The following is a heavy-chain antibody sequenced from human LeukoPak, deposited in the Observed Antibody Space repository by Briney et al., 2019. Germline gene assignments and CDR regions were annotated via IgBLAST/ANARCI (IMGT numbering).Heavy chain of an antibody. Sequence: SETLSLTCTVSGGSISSYYWSWIRQPAGKGLEWIGRIYTSGSTYYNPSLKSRVTMSLDRSKNQFSLKVSSVTAADTAVYYCAGLTTTAWYFDLWGRGTLVTVSS. CDR1: GGSISSYY. CDR3: AGLTTTAWYFDL. J-gene: IGHJ2*01. CDR2: IYTSGST. V-gene: IGHV4-4*07. D-gene: IGHD1-26*01.